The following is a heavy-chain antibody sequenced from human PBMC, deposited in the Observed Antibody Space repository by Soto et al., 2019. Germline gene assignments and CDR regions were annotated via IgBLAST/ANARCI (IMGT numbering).Heavy chain of an antibody. CDR3: AKASIAARYYYYGMDV. V-gene: IGHV3-23*01. CDR1: GFTFSSYA. D-gene: IGHD6-6*01. Sequence: ESGGGLVQPGGSLRLSCAASGFTFSSYAMSWVRQAPGKGLEWVSAISGSGGSTYYADSVKGRFTISRDNSKNTLYLQMNSLRAEDTAVYYCAKASIAARYYYYGMDVWGQGTTVTVSS. J-gene: IGHJ6*02. CDR2: ISGSGGST.